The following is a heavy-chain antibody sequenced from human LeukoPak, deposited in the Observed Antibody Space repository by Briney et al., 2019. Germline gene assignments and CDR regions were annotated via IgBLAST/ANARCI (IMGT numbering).Heavy chain of an antibody. D-gene: IGHD4-17*01. CDR1: GYTFTSYD. CDR2: MNPNSGNT. V-gene: IGHV1-8*01. CDR3: ARAPAHSMTTVTTPDY. J-gene: IGHJ4*02. Sequence: ASVKVSCKASGYTFTSYDINWVRQATGQGPEWVGWMNPNSGNTGYAQKFQGRVTMTRNTSISTAYMELSSLRSEDTAVYYCARAPAHSMTTVTTPDYWGQGTLVTVSS.